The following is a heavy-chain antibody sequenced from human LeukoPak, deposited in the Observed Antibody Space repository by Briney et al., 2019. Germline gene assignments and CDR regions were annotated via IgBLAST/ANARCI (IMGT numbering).Heavy chain of an antibody. V-gene: IGHV5-10-1*01. D-gene: IGHD3-10*01. J-gene: IGHJ6*04. CDR3: ARAGGGYYNFQDYYYGMDV. CDR1: GYSFTSYW. CDR2: IDPSDSYT. Sequence: GESLKISCKGSGYSFTSYWISWVRQMPGKGLEWMGRIDPSDSYTNYSPSFQGHVTISADKSISTAYLQWSSLKASDTAMYYCARAGGGYYNFQDYYYGMDVWGKRTTATVSS.